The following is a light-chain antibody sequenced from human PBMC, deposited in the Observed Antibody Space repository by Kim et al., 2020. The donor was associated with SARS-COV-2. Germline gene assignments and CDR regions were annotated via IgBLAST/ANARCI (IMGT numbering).Light chain of an antibody. J-gene: IGLJ2*01. CDR1: SSNIGRNA. V-gene: IGLV1-44*01. Sequence: QSVLTQPPSASGTPGQRVTISCSGSSSNIGRNAVNWYQQLPGTAPKLLIYTNNQWPSGVPDRFSGSKSGTSASLAISGLQSDDEADYFCAAWDDSLNGVVFGGGTKLTVL. CDR3: AAWDDSLNGVV. CDR2: TNN.